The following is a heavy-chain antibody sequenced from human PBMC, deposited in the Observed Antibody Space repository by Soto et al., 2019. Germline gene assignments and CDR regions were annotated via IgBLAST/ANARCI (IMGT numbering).Heavy chain of an antibody. D-gene: IGHD2-15*01. J-gene: IGHJ6*02. CDR2: INARYGNT. CDR3: ARDQGTSQRFVDSYYYGLDV. Sequence: GASVKVSCKASGYTFTSYALHWVRQAPGQRLEWMGWINARYGNTKYSQKFQGRVTITRDTSASTAYMELSSLRSEDTAVYYCARDQGTSQRFVDSYYYGLDVWGQGTTVTVFS. CDR1: GYTFTSYA. V-gene: IGHV1-3*01.